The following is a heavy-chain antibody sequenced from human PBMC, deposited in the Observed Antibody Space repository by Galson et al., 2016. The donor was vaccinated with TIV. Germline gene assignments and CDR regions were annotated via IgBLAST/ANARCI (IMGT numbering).Heavy chain of an antibody. V-gene: IGHV1-24*01. D-gene: IGHD2/OR15-2a*01. CDR1: GDSLSDLS. J-gene: IGHJ4*02. CDR3: ASVAWFPGLSLDN. CDR2: FDPEQHKK. Sequence: VKVSCKVSGDSLSDLSMHWVRQAPGKGLEWMAGFDPEQHKKIYAQKLEGRVTLTDNTSTDTAFLELSSLSFEDTAVYYCASVAWFPGLSLDNWGQGTLVIVSS.